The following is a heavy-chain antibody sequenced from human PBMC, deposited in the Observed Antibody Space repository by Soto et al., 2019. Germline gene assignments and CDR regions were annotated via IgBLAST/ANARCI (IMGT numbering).Heavy chain of an antibody. CDR2: INIDGSVT. D-gene: IGHD3-10*01. CDR3: ARGVSGPSPFDY. Sequence: DVQLVESGGGLVQPGGSLRLSCAASGFTFGNYWMHWVRQGPGNRLLWVARINIDGSVTTYADSVKGRCTISRDNAKHTLYLHMDSLRAEDKAVYFCARGVSGPSPFDYWGQGTLVTVSS. V-gene: IGHV3-74*01. J-gene: IGHJ4*02. CDR1: GFTFGNYW.